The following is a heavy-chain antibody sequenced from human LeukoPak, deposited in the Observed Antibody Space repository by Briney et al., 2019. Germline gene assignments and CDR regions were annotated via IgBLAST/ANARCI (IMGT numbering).Heavy chain of an antibody. CDR3: TRDLMDYDVSTGLHHYYMDV. CDR1: GFTFSSYW. V-gene: IGHV3-74*01. Sequence: GGSLRLSCVASGFTFSSYWMHWVRQDPRKGLVWVSRISGDGRNINYADSVRDRFTISRDNAKNTLYLQMNTLRVEDTAVYYCTRDLMDYDVSTGLHHYYMDVWGQGTTVTVSS. D-gene: IGHD3-9*01. CDR2: ISGDGRNI. J-gene: IGHJ6*02.